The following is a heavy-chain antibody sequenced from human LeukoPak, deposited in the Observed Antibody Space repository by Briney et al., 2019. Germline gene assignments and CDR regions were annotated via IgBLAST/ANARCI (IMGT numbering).Heavy chain of an antibody. CDR2: IRYDGSNK. CDR1: GFTFSSYG. J-gene: IGHJ4*02. CDR3: AKGMSAAAVTDLDY. V-gene: IGHV3-30*02. D-gene: IGHD6-13*01. Sequence: GGSLRLSCAASGFTFSSYGMHWVRQAPGKGLEWVAFIRYDGSNKYYADSVKGRFTISRDNSKNALYLQMNSLRAEDTALYYCAKGMSAAAVTDLDYWGQGTLVTVSS.